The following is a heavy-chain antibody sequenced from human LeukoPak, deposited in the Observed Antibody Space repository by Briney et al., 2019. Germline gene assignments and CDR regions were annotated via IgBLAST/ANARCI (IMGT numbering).Heavy chain of an antibody. Sequence: GGSLRLSCAASGFTFSSYAMHWVRQAPGKGLEWVAVISYDGSNKYYADSVKGRFTISRDNSKNTLYLQMNSLRAEDTAVYYCARRDGYSSSNPYFQHWGQGTLVTVSS. D-gene: IGHD6-13*01. CDR3: ARRDGYSSSNPYFQH. J-gene: IGHJ1*01. CDR2: ISYDGSNK. CDR1: GFTFSSYA. V-gene: IGHV3-30-3*01.